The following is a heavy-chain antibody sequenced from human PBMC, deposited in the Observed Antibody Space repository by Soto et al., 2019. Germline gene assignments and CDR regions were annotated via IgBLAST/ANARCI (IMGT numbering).Heavy chain of an antibody. D-gene: IGHD6-13*01. Sequence: QVQLVQSGAEVKKPGASVKVSCKASGYTFTSYDINWVRQATGQGLEWMGWMNPNSGNTGYAQKFQGRVTMTRNTAISTAYMERSSLRSEGTAVYYCARERSAAGTGWFDPGGQGTLVTVSS. J-gene: IGHJ5*02. CDR1: GYTFTSYD. V-gene: IGHV1-8*01. CDR3: ARERSAAGTGWFDP. CDR2: MNPNSGNT.